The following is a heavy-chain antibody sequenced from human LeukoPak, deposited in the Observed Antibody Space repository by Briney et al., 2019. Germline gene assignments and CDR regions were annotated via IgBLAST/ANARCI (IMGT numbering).Heavy chain of an antibody. CDR1: GGTFSSYA. CDR2: IIPILGIA. V-gene: IGHV1-69*04. CDR3: ARDQHSSGYYHNANFDY. D-gene: IGHD3-22*01. J-gene: IGHJ4*02. Sequence: SVKVSCKASGGTFSSYAISWVREAPGQGLEWMGRIIPILGIANYAQKFQGRVTITADKSTSTAYMELSSLRSEDTAVYYCARDQHSSGYYHNANFDYWGQGTLVTVSS.